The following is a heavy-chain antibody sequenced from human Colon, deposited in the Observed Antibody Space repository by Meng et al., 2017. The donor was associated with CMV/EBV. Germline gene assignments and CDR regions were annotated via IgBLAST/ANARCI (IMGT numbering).Heavy chain of an antibody. CDR3: VRGRYYGVAFGGVSFFDY. J-gene: IGHJ4*02. CDR2: ISNDATIK. V-gene: IGHV3-30-3*01. D-gene: IGHD3-16*01. CDR1: GFTFSSYA. Sequence: GGSLRLSCAASGFTFSSYAMSWVRQAPGKGLEWVALISNDATIKYFADSVKGRFTISRDNSNNTMYLHMNSLRAGDTAVYYCVRGRYYGVAFGGVSFFDYWGQGTLVTVSS.